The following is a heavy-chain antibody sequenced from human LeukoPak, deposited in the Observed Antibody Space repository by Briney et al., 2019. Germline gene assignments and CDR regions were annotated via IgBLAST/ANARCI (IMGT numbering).Heavy chain of an antibody. J-gene: IGHJ5*02. V-gene: IGHV1-18*01. CDR3: ARENYYDSSGYYPVGNWFDP. CDR2: ISAYNGNT. CDR1: GYTFTSYG. Sequence: GASVKVSCKASGYTFTSYGISWVRQAPGQGLEWMGWISAYNGNTNYAQKLQGRVTMTTDTSTSTAYMELRSLRSDDTAVYYCARENYYDSSGYYPVGNWFDPWGQGTLVTVSS. D-gene: IGHD3-22*01.